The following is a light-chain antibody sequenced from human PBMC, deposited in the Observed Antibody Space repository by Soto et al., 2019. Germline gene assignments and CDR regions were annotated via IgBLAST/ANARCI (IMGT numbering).Light chain of an antibody. Sequence: EFVLTQSPGTLSLSPGERATLSCRASQSLANSFIAWYQQKPGQAPRLLIYDTSIRASVIPSRISGSGSGTDFPPTISRLETEDFAVFYCQQYGTSEIIFGQGTRLEIK. CDR1: QSLANSF. J-gene: IGKJ5*01. CDR2: DTS. CDR3: QQYGTSEII. V-gene: IGKV3-20*01.